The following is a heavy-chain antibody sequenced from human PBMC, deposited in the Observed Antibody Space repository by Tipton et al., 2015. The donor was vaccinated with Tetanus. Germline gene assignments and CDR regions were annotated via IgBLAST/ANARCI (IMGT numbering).Heavy chain of an antibody. D-gene: IGHD6-6*01. J-gene: IGHJ5*02. CDR2: ISHSGTT. CDR1: GGSISSDAHY. V-gene: IGHV4-30-4*01. Sequence: TLSLTCTVSGGSISSDAHYWSWIRQAPGKGLEWLGYISHSGTTNYNPSLMSRVTLSLDTARGQFSLKLTSVTAADTAVYYCARDQGGGRVVRLNWLDPWGQGTLVTVSS. CDR3: ARDQGGGRVVRLNWLDP.